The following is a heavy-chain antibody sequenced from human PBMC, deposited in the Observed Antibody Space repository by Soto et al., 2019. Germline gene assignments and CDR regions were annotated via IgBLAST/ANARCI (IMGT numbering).Heavy chain of an antibody. CDR1: GDSFSSYY. Sequence: QVQLQESGPGLVSPSETLSLTCTVSGDSFSSYYWSWIRQPPGKGLEWIGSIFHTGSSVSNPSLQSRVTMSVDMSKKEFSLKLNSVTAADTALYYCARTATLENYFDYWGNGTLVTVS. CDR2: IFHTGSS. J-gene: IGHJ4*01. CDR3: ARTATLENYFDY. V-gene: IGHV4-59*01.